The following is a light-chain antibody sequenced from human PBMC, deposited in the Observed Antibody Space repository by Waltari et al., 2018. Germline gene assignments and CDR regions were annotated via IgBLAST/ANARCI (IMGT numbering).Light chain of an antibody. CDR1: QSVSRA. J-gene: IGKJ1*01. Sequence: EIVLTQSPGTLSLSPGERATLSCRTSQSVSRALAWDKQKPVQSPRLLIYGRFNRATGIPDRFSGSGSGTDFRLTISRLEPEDFAVYYCQHYVMLPVTFGQGTRVEVK. CDR3: QHYVMLPVT. V-gene: IGKV3-20*01. CDR2: GRF.